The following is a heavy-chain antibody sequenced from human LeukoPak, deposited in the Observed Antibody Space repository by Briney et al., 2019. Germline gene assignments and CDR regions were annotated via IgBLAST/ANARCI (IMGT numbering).Heavy chain of an antibody. CDR1: GGSFSGYY. Sequence: KPSETLSLTCAVYGGSFSGYYWSWIRQPPGKGLEWIGEINHSGSTNYNPSLKSRVTISVDTSKNQFSLKLSSVTAADTAVYYCAWTAMATPLFDYWGQGTLVTVSS. D-gene: IGHD5-18*01. CDR2: INHSGST. V-gene: IGHV4-34*01. CDR3: AWTAMATPLFDY. J-gene: IGHJ4*02.